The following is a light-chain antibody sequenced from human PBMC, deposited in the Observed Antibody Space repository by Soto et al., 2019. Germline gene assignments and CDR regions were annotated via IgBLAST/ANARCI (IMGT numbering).Light chain of an antibody. V-gene: IGLV2-23*01. CDR3: CSYAGSSTLV. CDR1: SSDVGSYNL. J-gene: IGLJ2*01. CDR2: EGS. Sequence: QSALTQPASVSGSPGQSITISCTGTSSDVGSYNLVSWYQQHPGKAPKLMIYEGSKRPSGVSNRFSGSKSGNRASLTISGLQAEDEAGYYCCSYAGSSTLVFGGGTKLTVL.